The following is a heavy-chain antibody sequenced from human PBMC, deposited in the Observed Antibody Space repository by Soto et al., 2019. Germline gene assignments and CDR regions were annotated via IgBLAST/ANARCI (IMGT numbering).Heavy chain of an antibody. CDR3: ARHRDPTVRWFDP. D-gene: IGHD4-4*01. V-gene: IGHV4-39*01. CDR2: IYYSGST. CDR1: GGSISSSSYY. J-gene: IGHJ5*02. Sequence: PSETLSLTCTVSGGSISSSSYYWGWIRQPPGKGLEWIGSIYYSGSTYYNPSLKSRVTISVDTSKNQFSLKLSSVTAADTAVYYCARHRDPTVRWFDPRGQGTLVTVSS.